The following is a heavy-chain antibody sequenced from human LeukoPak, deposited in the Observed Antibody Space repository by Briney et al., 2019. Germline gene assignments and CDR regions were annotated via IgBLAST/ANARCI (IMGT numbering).Heavy chain of an antibody. CDR2: ISSSGSTI. CDR1: GFTFSTYE. V-gene: IGHV3-48*03. Sequence: PGGSLRLSCAASGFTFSTYEMNWVRQPPGQGLEWVSYISSSGSTIYYADSVKGRFTISRDNAKNSLYLQMNSLRAEDTAVYYCASSRGHYYYDSSGYPHWGQGTLVTVSS. CDR3: ASSRGHYYYDSSGYPH. J-gene: IGHJ4*02. D-gene: IGHD3-22*01.